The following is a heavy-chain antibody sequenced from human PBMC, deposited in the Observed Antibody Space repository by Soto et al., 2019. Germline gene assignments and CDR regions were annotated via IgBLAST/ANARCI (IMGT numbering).Heavy chain of an antibody. V-gene: IGHV4-59*01. CDR1: GGSISSYY. Sequence: SETLSLTCTVAGGSISSYYWGWIRQPPGKGLEWIGYIYYSGSTNYNPSLKSRVTISVDTSKNQFSLKLSSVTAADTAVYYCASSLERDYYYYYGMDVWGQGTTVTVSS. CDR3: ASSLERDYYYYYGMDV. J-gene: IGHJ6*02. CDR2: IYYSGST. D-gene: IGHD1-1*01.